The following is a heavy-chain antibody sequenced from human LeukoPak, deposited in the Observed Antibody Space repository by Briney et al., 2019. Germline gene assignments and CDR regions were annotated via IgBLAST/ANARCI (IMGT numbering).Heavy chain of an antibody. Sequence: ASVKVSCKPSGYTFTSYYMHWVRQAPGQGLEWMGIINPSGGSTSYAQKFQGRVTMTRDTSTSTVYMELSSLRSEDTAVYYCARGRSYYDSSGYYYVARYWFDPWGQGTLVTVSS. J-gene: IGHJ5*02. D-gene: IGHD3-22*01. V-gene: IGHV1-46*01. CDR1: GYTFTSYY. CDR3: ARGRSYYDSSGYYYVARYWFDP. CDR2: INPSGGST.